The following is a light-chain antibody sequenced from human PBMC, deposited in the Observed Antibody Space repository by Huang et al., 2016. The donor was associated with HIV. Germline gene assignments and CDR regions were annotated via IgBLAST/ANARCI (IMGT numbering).Light chain of an antibody. J-gene: IGKJ2*01. CDR3: QQYHNWPYT. CDR1: QSVATN. CDR2: GAS. V-gene: IGKV3-15*01. Sequence: EIIMTQSPATLSLSPGEGTSLSCSANQSVATNLAWYLHRPCQSPRLIIFGASTMASGLPGGFSGSGSGTQFTLTVSGLQSEDFAVYYCQQYHNWPYTFGQGTKLEI.